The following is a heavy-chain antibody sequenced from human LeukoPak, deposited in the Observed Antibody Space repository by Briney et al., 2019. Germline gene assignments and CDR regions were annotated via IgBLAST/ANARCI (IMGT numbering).Heavy chain of an antibody. Sequence: SETLSLTCTVSGGSISSYYWSWIRQPPGKGLEWIGYIYYSGSTNYNPSLKSRVTISVDTSKNQFSLKLSSVTAADTAVYYCARRPYCSSTSCYYWYFDLWGRGTLVTVSS. CDR2: IYYSGST. CDR3: ARRPYCSSTSCYYWYFDL. J-gene: IGHJ2*01. V-gene: IGHV4-59*01. CDR1: GGSISSYY. D-gene: IGHD2-2*01.